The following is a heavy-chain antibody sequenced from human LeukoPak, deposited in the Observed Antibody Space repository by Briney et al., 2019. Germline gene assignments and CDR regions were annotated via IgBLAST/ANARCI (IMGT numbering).Heavy chain of an antibody. CDR1: GFTFSSFA. CDR2: ISDSDSST. J-gene: IGHJ4*02. V-gene: IGHV3-23*01. CDR3: AKDRGNYY. D-gene: IGHD1-26*01. Sequence: GGSLGLSCAASGFTFSSFAISWVRQAPGKGLEWVSTISDSDSSTYYADSVKGRFTIFRDNSKNTLYLQMNSLSAEDTAVYYCAKDRGNYYWGQGTLVTVSS.